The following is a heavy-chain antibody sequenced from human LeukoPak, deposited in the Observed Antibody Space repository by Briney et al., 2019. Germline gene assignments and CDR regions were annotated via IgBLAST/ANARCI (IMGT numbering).Heavy chain of an antibody. V-gene: IGHV1-2*05. J-gene: IGHJ5*02. CDR1: GYTFTGYY. D-gene: IGHD6-13*01. CDR3: AREVGYSTSWYGRFDP. Sequence: ASVKVSCKASGYTFTGYYIHWVRQAPGQGLEWLGRISPNGGVPNYAQKFQGRVTMTRDTSVNTVYMELSGLKSDDTGAYYCAREVGYSTSWYGRFDPWGQGTVVTVSS. CDR2: ISPNGGVP.